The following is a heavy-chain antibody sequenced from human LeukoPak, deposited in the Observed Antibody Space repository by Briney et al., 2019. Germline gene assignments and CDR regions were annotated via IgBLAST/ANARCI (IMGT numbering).Heavy chain of an antibody. J-gene: IGHJ3*02. D-gene: IGHD3-22*01. V-gene: IGHV3-21*01. Sequence: GGSLRLSCAASGFTFSSYSMNWVRQAPGKGLEWVSSISSSSSYIYYADSVKGRFTISRDNAKNSLYLQMNSLRAEDTAVYYCARAGPNYYDSSGYYRNDALDIWGQGTMVTVSS. CDR2: ISSSSSYI. CDR3: ARAGPNYYDSSGYYRNDALDI. CDR1: GFTFSSYS.